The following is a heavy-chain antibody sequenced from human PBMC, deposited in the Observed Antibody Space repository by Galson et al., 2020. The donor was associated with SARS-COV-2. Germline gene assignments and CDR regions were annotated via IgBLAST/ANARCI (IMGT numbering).Heavy chain of an antibody. D-gene: IGHD6-13*01. CDR1: GITFSSYA. CDR2: ISGSGGST. CDR3: AKELRPAAFFFDD. J-gene: IGHJ4*02. V-gene: IGHV3-23*01. Sequence: GESLKIPCAASGITFSSYAMSWVRQAPGKGLEWVSAISGSGGSTYYADSVKGRFTISRDNSKNTLYLQMNSLRAEDTAVYYCAKELRPAAFFFDDWGQGTLVTVSS.